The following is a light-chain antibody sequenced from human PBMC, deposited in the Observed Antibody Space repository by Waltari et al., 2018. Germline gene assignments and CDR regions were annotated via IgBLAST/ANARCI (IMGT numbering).Light chain of an antibody. V-gene: IGKV3-11*01. CDR2: DAS. J-gene: IGKJ2*01. CDR3: QQRSNWPPYT. Sequence: EIVFTQSPATLSLSPGESATLPCRASQSVSSYLAWYQQKPGQAPRLLIYDASNRATGIPARFSGSGSGTDFTLTISSLEPEDFAVYYCQQRSNWPPYTFGQGTKLEIK. CDR1: QSVSSY.